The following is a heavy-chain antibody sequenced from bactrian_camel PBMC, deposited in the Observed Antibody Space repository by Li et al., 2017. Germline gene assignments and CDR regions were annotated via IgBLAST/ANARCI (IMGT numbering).Heavy chain of an antibody. D-gene: IGHD6*01. V-gene: IGHV3S1*01. CDR1: GNTLTDNC. CDR3: AKDRYGGSYYGADFGC. CDR2: SSSGALSL. J-gene: IGHJ6*01. Sequence: HVQLVESGGGSVQAGGSLRLSCALSGNTLTDNCMGWFHQAPGKGLEWVSSSSSGALSLVYADSVKGRFTISRDNAKNTLYLQLNSLKTEDTAMYYCAKDRYGGSYYGADFGCWGQGTQVTVS.